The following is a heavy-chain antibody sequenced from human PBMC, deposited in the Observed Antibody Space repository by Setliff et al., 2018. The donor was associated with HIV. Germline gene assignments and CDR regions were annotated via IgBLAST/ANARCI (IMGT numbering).Heavy chain of an antibody. V-gene: IGHV4-31*03. J-gene: IGHJ4*02. CDR2: ISYSGST. CDR3: TRGTTSITFDY. D-gene: IGHD1-1*01. Sequence: SETLSLTCNVSGSSFSSGIYYWTWIRQQPGKGLEWIGYISYSGSTYYNPSLKSRLTMSIDTSKSHFSLNLNSVTAADTAVYYCTRGTTSITFDYWSQGTLVTVSS. CDR1: GSSFSSGIYY.